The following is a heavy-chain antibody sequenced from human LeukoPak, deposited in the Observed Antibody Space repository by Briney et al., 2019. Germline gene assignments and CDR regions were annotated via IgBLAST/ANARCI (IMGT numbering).Heavy chain of an antibody. CDR1: GGSFSGYY. V-gene: IGHV4-34*01. Sequence: PSETLSLTCAVYGGSFSGYYWSWIRQPPGKGLEWIGEINHSGSTNYNPSLKSRVTISVDTSKNQFSLKLSSVTAADTAVYYCARDLYYDILTGYRPLYYYGMDAWGQGTTVTVSS. CDR2: INHSGST. J-gene: IGHJ6*02. CDR3: ARDLYYDILTGYRPLYYYGMDA. D-gene: IGHD3-9*01.